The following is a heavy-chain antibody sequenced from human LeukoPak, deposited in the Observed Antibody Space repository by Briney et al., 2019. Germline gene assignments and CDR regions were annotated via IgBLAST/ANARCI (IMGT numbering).Heavy chain of an antibody. J-gene: IGHJ4*02. D-gene: IGHD6-19*01. CDR3: ASPLSWYSSGWYGY. Sequence: PGGSLRLSCAASGFTFNNYAMSWVRQAPGKGLEWVSSISSSRDHIYYADSVKGRFTISRDNAKNSLYLQMNSLRAEDTAVYYCASPLSWYSSGWYGYWGQGTLVTVSS. CDR2: ISSSRDHI. CDR1: GFTFNNYA. V-gene: IGHV3-21*01.